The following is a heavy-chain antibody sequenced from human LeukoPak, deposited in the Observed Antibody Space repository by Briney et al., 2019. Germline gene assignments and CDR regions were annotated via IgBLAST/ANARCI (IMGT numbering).Heavy chain of an antibody. Sequence: PGGSLRLSCAASGFPFATYAMSWLRQSPGKGLEWVSSISGSADITYYADSVKGRFTISRDNSKNTLYLQMNSLRVEDSAVYYCAKTGNYNWNGFDYWGQGTLVTVSS. V-gene: IGHV3-23*01. J-gene: IGHJ4*02. CDR1: GFPFATYA. CDR3: AKTGNYNWNGFDY. D-gene: IGHD1-20*01. CDR2: ISGSADIT.